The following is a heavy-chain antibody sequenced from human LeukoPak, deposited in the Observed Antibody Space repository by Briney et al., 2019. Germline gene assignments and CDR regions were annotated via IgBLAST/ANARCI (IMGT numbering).Heavy chain of an antibody. V-gene: IGHV3-30*18. Sequence: PGGSLRLSCAASGFTFSSYGMHWVRQAPGKGLEWVAVISYDGSNKYYADSVKGRFTISRDNSKNTLYLQMNSLRAEDTAVYYCAKEESRYSSSWYPVQHWGQGTLVTVSS. CDR1: GFTFSSYG. CDR2: ISYDGSNK. J-gene: IGHJ1*01. CDR3: AKEESRYSSSWYPVQH. D-gene: IGHD6-13*01.